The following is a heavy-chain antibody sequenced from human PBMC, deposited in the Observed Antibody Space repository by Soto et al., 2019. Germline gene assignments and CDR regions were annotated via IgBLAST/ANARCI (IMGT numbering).Heavy chain of an antibody. V-gene: IGHV3-30*03. CDR2: TTFDGINQ. CDR3: ARETDGMDV. J-gene: IGHJ6*02. CDR1: GLIFSTYS. Sequence: QVQLVESGGGVVQPGRSLRLSCAASGLIFSTYSIHWVRQAPGKGLEWVAVTTFDGINQYNADSVKGRFTISRDASKKTVYLQMNSRTTEDTAVYFCARETDGMDVWGQGPTVTVSS.